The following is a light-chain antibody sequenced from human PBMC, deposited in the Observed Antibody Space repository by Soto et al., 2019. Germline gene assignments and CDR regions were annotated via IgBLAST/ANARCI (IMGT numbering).Light chain of an antibody. J-gene: IGKJ1*01. V-gene: IGKV3-20*01. CDR3: QHYGSSPRT. CDR1: QSVSSSH. Sequence: EILMTQSPGTLSLSPGERATLTCRASQSVSSSHLAWYQQKPGKAPRLLISGASSRATGIPERFSGSGSGTDFTLTISRLQPEDFAVYYCQHYGSSPRTFGQGTKVDIK. CDR2: GAS.